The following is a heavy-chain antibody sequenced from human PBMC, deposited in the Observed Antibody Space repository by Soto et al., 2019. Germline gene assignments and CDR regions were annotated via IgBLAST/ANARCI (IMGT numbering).Heavy chain of an antibody. CDR2: ISGSGGST. V-gene: IGHV3-23*01. CDR1: GFTFSSYA. J-gene: IGHJ6*02. D-gene: IGHD2-2*01. Sequence: GGSLRLSCAASGFTFSSYAMSWVRQAPGKGLEWVSAISGSGGSTYYADSVKGRFTISRDNSKNTLYLQMNSLRAEDTAVYYCAKKSCSSPGCPYGMDVWGQGTTVTVSS. CDR3: AKKSCSSPGCPYGMDV.